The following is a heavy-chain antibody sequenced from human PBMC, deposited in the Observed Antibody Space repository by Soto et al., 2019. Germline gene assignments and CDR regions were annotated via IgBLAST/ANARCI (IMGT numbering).Heavy chain of an antibody. V-gene: IGHV3-74*01. D-gene: IGHD2-21*02. CDR3: ARDIGGVTASDAFDV. Sequence: EVQLVESGGGLVQPGGSLRLSCAAFGFTFSNYWMHWVRRTPGKGLVWVSRINSDGSTTSSADSVRGRFSMSRDNAKNSLYLQMNSLRADDTAVYFCARDIGGVTASDAFDVWGHGTMVTVSS. CDR2: INSDGSTT. CDR1: GFTFSNYW. J-gene: IGHJ3*01.